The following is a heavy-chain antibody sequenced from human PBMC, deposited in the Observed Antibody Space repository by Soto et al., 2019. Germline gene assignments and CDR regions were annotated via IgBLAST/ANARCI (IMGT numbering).Heavy chain of an antibody. CDR3: ARSLYVPAAMGNWFDP. J-gene: IGHJ5*02. D-gene: IGHD2-2*01. CDR1: GYTFTSYG. CDR2: IIAYNGNT. V-gene: IGHV1-18*01. Sequence: QVQLVQSGAEVKKPGASVKVSCKASGYTFTSYGISWVRQAPGQGLEGMGWIIAYNGNTNYAQKLQGRVTMNTDTPTSIAYMELGSLRSDDTAVYYCARSLYVPAAMGNWFDPWGQGTLVTVSS.